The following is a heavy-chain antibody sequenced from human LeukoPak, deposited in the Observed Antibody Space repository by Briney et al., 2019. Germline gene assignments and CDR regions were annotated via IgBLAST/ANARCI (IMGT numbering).Heavy chain of an antibody. CDR1: GGSFSGYY. J-gene: IGHJ4*02. Sequence: NPSETLSLTCAVYGGSFSGYYWSWIRQPPGKGLEWIWEINHSGSTNYNPPLKSRVTVSVDTSKNQFSLKLSSVTAADTAVYYCARHGCPPEWSVSLPSGDDYDYWGQGTLVTVSS. CDR3: ARHGCPPEWSVSLPSGDDYDY. D-gene: IGHD3-3*01. CDR2: INHSGST. V-gene: IGHV4-34*01.